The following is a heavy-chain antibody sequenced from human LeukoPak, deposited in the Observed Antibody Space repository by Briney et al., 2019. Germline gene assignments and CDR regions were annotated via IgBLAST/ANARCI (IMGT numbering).Heavy chain of an antibody. D-gene: IGHD4-17*01. CDR2: IYSGGST. CDR1: GFTVSSNY. Sequence: GGSLRLSCAASGFTVSSNYMSWVRQAPGKGLEWVSVIYSGGSTYYADSVKGRFTISRDNSKNTLYLQMNSLRAEDTAVYYCAKDVTYGDYVYYFQHWGQGTLVTVSS. J-gene: IGHJ1*01. CDR3: AKDVTYGDYVYYFQH. V-gene: IGHV3-66*01.